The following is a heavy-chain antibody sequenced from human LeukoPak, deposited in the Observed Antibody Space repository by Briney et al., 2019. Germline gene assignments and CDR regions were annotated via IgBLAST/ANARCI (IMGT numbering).Heavy chain of an antibody. CDR1: GGSISSYY. Sequence: TSSETLSLTCTVPGGSISSYYWSWIRQPAGKGLEWIGRIYTSGSTNYNPSLKSRVTMSVDTSKNQFSLKLSSVTAADTAVYYCAREAYYYGSGSNYYYYMDVWGKGTTVTVSS. CDR2: IYTSGST. D-gene: IGHD3-10*01. CDR3: AREAYYYGSGSNYYYYMDV. J-gene: IGHJ6*03. V-gene: IGHV4-4*07.